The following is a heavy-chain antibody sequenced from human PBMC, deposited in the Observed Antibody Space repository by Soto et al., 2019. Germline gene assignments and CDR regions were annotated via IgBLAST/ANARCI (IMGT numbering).Heavy chain of an antibody. J-gene: IGHJ6*02. CDR1: GGTFSSYA. D-gene: IGHD2-15*01. V-gene: IGHV1-69*01. CDR3: ARAGRLVVVAATPRPMGGVYYYGMDV. CDR2: IIPIFGTA. Sequence: QVQLVQSGAEVKKPGSSVKVSCKASGGTFSSYAISWVRQAPGQGLEWMGGIIPIFGTANYAQKFQGRVTITADESTSTAYMERSSLRSEDTAVYYCARAGRLVVVAATPRPMGGVYYYGMDVWGQGTTVTVSS.